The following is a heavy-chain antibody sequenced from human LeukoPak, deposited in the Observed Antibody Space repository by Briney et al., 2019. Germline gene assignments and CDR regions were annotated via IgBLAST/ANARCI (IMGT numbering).Heavy chain of an antibody. Sequence: SETLSHTCTVSGGSISDYYWTWIRRPPGKGLEWIGYVYHDGTTYYNPSLRSRVTISVDRSKNQFSLKLSAVTAADTAVYYCTRAPYGYKFEYWGQGSLVTVSS. V-gene: IGHV4-59*01. CDR1: GGSISDYY. CDR3: TRAPYGYKFEY. D-gene: IGHD5-24*01. J-gene: IGHJ4*02. CDR2: VYHDGTT.